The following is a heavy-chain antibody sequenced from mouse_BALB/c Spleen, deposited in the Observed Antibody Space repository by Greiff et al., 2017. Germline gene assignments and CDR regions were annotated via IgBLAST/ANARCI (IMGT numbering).Heavy chain of an antibody. CDR3: AVSYYGSPMAY. CDR1: GFTIKDTY. CDR2: IDPANGNT. J-gene: IGHJ3*01. D-gene: IGHD1-1*01. V-gene: IGHV14-3*02. Sequence: EVQLQQSGAELVKPGASVKLSCTASGFTIKDTYMHWVKQRPEQGLEWIGRIDPANGNTKYDPKFQGKATITADTTTNTAYLQLSSLTSEDTAVYCCAVSYYGSPMAYWGQGTPVTVSA.